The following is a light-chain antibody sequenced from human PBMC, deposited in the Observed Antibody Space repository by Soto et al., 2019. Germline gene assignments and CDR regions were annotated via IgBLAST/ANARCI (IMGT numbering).Light chain of an antibody. J-gene: IGKJ5*01. V-gene: IGKV3-11*01. Sequence: EFVLTQSPGTLSLSPGERVTLSCRASQSVSNSLAWYQQKPGQPPRLLIYDVSNRATGIPARFSGSGSGTDFTLTITSLEPEDFAVYFCHQRYNWPRVTFGQGTRLEIK. CDR2: DVS. CDR3: HQRYNWPRVT. CDR1: QSVSNS.